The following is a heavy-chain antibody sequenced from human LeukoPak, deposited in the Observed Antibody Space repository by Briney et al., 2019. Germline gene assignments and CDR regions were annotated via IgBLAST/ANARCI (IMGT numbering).Heavy chain of an antibody. CDR2: IYYSGST. V-gene: IGHV4-39*07. CDR1: GGSISSSSYY. D-gene: IGHD6-13*01. CDR3: ARDARDSRAFDY. J-gene: IGHJ4*02. Sequence: PSETLSLTCTVSGGSISSSSYYWGWIRQPPGKGLEWIGSIYYSGSTYYNPSLKSRVTISVDTSKNQFSLKLSSVTAADTAVYYCARDARDSRAFDYWGQGTLVTVSS.